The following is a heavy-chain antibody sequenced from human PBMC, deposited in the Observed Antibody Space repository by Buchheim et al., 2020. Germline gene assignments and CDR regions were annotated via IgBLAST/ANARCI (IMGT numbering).Heavy chain of an antibody. Sequence: QVQLVESGGGVVQPERSLRLSCAASGFTFSSYGMHWVRQAPGKGLEWVAVISYDGSNKYYADSVKGRFTISRDNSKNTLYLQMNSLRAEDTAVYYCAKERGFGEFGDYYGMDVWGQGTT. CDR2: ISYDGSNK. CDR1: GFTFSSYG. D-gene: IGHD3-10*01. J-gene: IGHJ6*02. CDR3: AKERGFGEFGDYYGMDV. V-gene: IGHV3-30*18.